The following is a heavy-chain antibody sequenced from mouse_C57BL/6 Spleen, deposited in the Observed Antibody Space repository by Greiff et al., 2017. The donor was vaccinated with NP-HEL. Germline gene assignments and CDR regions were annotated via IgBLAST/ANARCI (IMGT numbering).Heavy chain of an antibody. J-gene: IGHJ3*02. CDR3: ARCFITTVEFCY. Sequence: VQLQQPGAELVKPGASVKLSCKASGYTFTSYWMHWVKQRPGQGLEWIGMIHPNSGSTNYNEKFKSKATLTVDKSSSTAYMQLSSLTSEDSAVYYCARCFITTVEFCYWGQGTLVTVAA. CDR1: GYTFTSYW. CDR2: IHPNSGST. V-gene: IGHV1-64*01. D-gene: IGHD1-1*01.